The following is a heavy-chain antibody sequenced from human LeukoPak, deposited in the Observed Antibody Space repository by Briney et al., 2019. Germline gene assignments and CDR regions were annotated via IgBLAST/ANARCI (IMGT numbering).Heavy chain of an antibody. CDR3: ARGRLWMGV. CDR1: GGSISSYY. V-gene: IGHV4-59*01. Sequence: SETLSLTCTVSGGSISSYYWSRIRQPPGKGLEWIGYIYYSGSTNYNPSLKSRVTISVDTSKNQFSLKLSSVTAADTAVYYCARGRLWMGVWGKGTTVTVSS. CDR2: IYYSGST. J-gene: IGHJ6*04.